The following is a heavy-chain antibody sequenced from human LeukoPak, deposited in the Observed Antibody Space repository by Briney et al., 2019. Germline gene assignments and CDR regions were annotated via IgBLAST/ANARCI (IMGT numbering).Heavy chain of an antibody. CDR3: ARDFSGRGDAFDI. CDR1: DFSISPYY. Sequence: GGSLRLSCAASDFSISPYYMSWVRQAPGKGLEWVSLISDGDRTDYPDSVKGRFTISRDNSKNTLYLQMNSLRAEDTAVYYCARDFSGRGDAFDIWGQGTMVTVSS. CDR2: ISDGDRT. J-gene: IGHJ3*02. D-gene: IGHD1-26*01. V-gene: IGHV3-53*01.